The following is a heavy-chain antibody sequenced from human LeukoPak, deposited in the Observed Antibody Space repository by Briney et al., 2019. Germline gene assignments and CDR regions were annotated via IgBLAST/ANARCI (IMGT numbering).Heavy chain of an antibody. CDR1: GGSISSYY. Sequence: SETLSLTCTVSGGSISSYYWSWIRQPAGKGLEWIATTHHSGATYYNPSLKSRVTLSVDTSKNQVSLKMTSVTAADTAVYYCTREVWGSTFPDYWGQGTLVTVSS. V-gene: IGHV4-4*07. D-gene: IGHD7-27*01. J-gene: IGHJ4*02. CDR2: THHSGAT. CDR3: TREVWGSTFPDY.